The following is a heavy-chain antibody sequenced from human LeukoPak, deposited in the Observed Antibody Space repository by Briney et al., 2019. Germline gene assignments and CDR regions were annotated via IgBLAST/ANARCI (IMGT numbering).Heavy chain of an antibody. J-gene: IGHJ4*02. CDR2: ISYDGSNK. D-gene: IGHD3-3*01. CDR1: GFTFSSYA. Sequence: GGSLRLSCAASGFTFSSYAMHWVRQAPGKGLEWVAVISYDGSNKYYADSVKGRFTISRDNSKNTLYLQMNSLRAEDTAVYYCARDRLRGGVYDFWSGYSDYWGQGTLVTVSS. CDR3: ARDRLRGGVYDFWSGYSDY. V-gene: IGHV3-30-3*01.